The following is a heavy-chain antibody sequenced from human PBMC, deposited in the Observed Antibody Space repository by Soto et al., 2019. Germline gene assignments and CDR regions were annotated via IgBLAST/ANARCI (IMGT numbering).Heavy chain of an antibody. Sequence: TLSLTCTVSGGSISSGGYYWSWIRQHPGKGLEWIGYIYYSGSTYYNPSLKSRVTISVDTSKNQFSLKLSSVTAADTALYYCARGRGYSYGPYYFDYWGQGTLVTVSS. CDR3: ARGRGYSYGPYYFDY. J-gene: IGHJ4*02. D-gene: IGHD5-18*01. CDR1: GGSISSGGYY. V-gene: IGHV4-31*02. CDR2: IYYSGST.